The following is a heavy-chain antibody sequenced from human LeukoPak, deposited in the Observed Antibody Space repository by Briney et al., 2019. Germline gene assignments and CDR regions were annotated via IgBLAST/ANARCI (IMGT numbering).Heavy chain of an antibody. Sequence: PGGSLRLSCTGSGLTFADYALTWVRQAPGKGLEWVGFIGTKVCGGTTEYAASVKGRFTISRDDSKSIVYLHMNSLKTDHTAVYYCAGGNFWSGYWIDYWGQGTLLTVST. V-gene: IGHV3-49*04. CDR3: AGGNFWSGYWIDY. J-gene: IGHJ4*02. D-gene: IGHD3-3*01. CDR1: GLTFADYA. CDR2: IGTKVCGGTT.